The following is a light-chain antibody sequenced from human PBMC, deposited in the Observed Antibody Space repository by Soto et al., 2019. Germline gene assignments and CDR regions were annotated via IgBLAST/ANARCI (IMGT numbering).Light chain of an antibody. V-gene: IGLV1-40*01. CDR3: QSYDSSLSGYV. CDR2: ENN. Sequence: QCVLTQPPSGSEAPGQRVTISCTGSSSNIGAGYEAHWYQQVPGTAPKLLIYENNNRPSGVPDPFSGSKSGTSASLAITGLQAEDEAEYYCQSYDSSLSGYVFGTGTKVTVL. J-gene: IGLJ1*01. CDR1: SSNIGAGYE.